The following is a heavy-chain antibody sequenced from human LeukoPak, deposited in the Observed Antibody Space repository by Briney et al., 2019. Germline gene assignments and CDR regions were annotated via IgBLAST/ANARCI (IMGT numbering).Heavy chain of an antibody. CDR1: GFTLSNHM. J-gene: IGHJ6*02. CDR2: FNGRGGTT. Sequence: GGSLRLSCVASGFTLSNHMMSWVRQAPGEGLEWVSYFNGRGGTTDYADSVKGRFTMLRDSSRDTLFLQMNSLRAEDTAIYYCARGVGFTTCMDVWGQGTTVTVSS. V-gene: IGHV3-23*01. CDR3: ARGVGFTTCMDV. D-gene: IGHD1-14*01.